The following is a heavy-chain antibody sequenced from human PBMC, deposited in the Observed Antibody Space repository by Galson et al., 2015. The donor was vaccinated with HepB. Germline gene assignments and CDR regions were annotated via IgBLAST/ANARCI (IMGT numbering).Heavy chain of an antibody. CDR3: ARDRPLTQWELLSWYFDL. D-gene: IGHD1-26*01. Sequence: SLRLSCAASGFTFSSYAMHWVRQAPGKGLEWVAVISYDGSNKYYADSVKGRFTISRDNSKNTLYLQMNSLRAEDTAVYYCARDRPLTQWELLSWYFDLWGRGTLVTVSS. CDR1: GFTFSSYA. CDR2: ISYDGSNK. J-gene: IGHJ2*01. V-gene: IGHV3-30-3*01.